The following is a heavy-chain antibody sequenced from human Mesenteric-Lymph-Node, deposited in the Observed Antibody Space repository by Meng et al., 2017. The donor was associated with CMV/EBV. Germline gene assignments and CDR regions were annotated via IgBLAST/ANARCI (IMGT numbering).Heavy chain of an antibody. J-gene: IGHJ4*02. Sequence: LTCTVSGSSICSSFYWAWIRQPPGKGLQWLGSSDYSGNNFYNASLKSRIAMTVDKSKNHFSLRLTSATAADTAVYYCARHGWRQFFQYWGQGSLVTVSS. CDR1: GSSICSSFY. D-gene: IGHD5-24*01. V-gene: IGHV4-39*01. CDR2: SDYSGNN. CDR3: ARHGWRQFFQY.